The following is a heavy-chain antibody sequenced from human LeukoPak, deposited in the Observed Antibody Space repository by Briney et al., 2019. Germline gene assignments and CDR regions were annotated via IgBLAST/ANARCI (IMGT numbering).Heavy chain of an antibody. D-gene: IGHD3-3*01. J-gene: IGHJ4*02. CDR2: IRYDGSNK. CDR3: AKEYYDFWSGYYTGDY. CDR1: GFTFSSYS. Sequence: PGGSLRLSCAASGFTFSSYSMNWVRQAPGKGLEWVAFIRYDGSNKYYADSVKGRFTISRDNSKNTLYLQMNSLRAEDTAVYYCAKEYYDFWSGYYTGDYWGQGTLITVSS. V-gene: IGHV3-30*02.